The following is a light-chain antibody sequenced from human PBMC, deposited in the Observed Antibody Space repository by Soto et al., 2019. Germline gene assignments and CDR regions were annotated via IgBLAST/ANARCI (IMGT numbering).Light chain of an antibody. Sequence: QSALTQPASVSGSPGQSITISCTGTRSDIGSYNSIAWYQQHPGRAPKLMIFEVNNRPSGVSNRFSGSKSGNTASLTISGLQAEDEADYYCTSFTSTTPWVFGGGTKLTVL. V-gene: IGLV2-14*01. J-gene: IGLJ3*02. CDR1: RSDIGSYNS. CDR3: TSFTSTTPWV. CDR2: EVN.